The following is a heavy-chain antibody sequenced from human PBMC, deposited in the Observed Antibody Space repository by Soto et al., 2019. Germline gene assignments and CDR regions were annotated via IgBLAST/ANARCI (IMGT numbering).Heavy chain of an antibody. CDR3: ASGLAAALDY. CDR1: GGSISSSSYY. D-gene: IGHD6-13*01. Sequence: SETRSLTCTVSGGSISSSSYYWGWIRQPPGKGLEWIGSIYYSGSTYYNPSLKSRVTISVDTSKNQFSLKLSSVTAADTAVYYCASGLAAALDYWGPGTLVTVSS. J-gene: IGHJ4*02. CDR2: IYYSGST. V-gene: IGHV4-39*01.